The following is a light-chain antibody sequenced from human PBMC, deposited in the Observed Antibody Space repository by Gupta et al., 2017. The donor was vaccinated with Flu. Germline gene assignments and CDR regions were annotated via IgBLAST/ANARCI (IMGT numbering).Light chain of an antibody. CDR2: GAA. V-gene: IGKV1-33*01. J-gene: IGKJ2*01. CDR3: QQFDHGPSYG. Sequence: DIQMTQSPPSLSGSIGDRVTMTCQASEDVKNYVNWYQQKPGRAPKLLIYGAANLEMGVSSRFSGSGSGTHFTFTISDLQPEDVATYYCQQFDHGPSYGFGPGTRV. CDR1: EDVKNY.